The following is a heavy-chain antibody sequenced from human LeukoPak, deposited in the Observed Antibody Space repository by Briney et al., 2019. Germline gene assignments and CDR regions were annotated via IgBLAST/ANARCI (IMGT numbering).Heavy chain of an antibody. J-gene: IGHJ4*02. CDR2: INPNSGGT. D-gene: IGHD2-15*01. Sequence: ASVKVSCKASGYTFTGYYMHWVRQAPGQGLEWMGWINPNSGGTNYAQKFQGRVTMTRDTSISTAYMELSRLRSDDTAVYYCARGSRWGYCSGGSCYEVDYWGQGTLVTVSS. V-gene: IGHV1-2*02. CDR1: GYTFTGYY. CDR3: ARGSRWGYCSGGSCYEVDY.